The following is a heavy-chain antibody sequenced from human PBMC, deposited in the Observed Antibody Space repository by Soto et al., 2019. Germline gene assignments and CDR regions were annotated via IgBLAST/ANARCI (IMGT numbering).Heavy chain of an antibody. CDR1: GFTFSSYG. Sequence: QVQLVESGGGVFQPGRSLRLSCAASGFTFSSYGMHWFRRAPGRGRGWVAVISYDGSNKYYADSVKGRFTISRDNSKNTLYLQMNSLRAEDTAVYYCAKDDGGSYYYGMDVWGQGTTVTVSS. V-gene: IGHV3-30*18. CDR3: AKDDGGSYYYGMDV. J-gene: IGHJ6*02. CDR2: ISYDGSNK. D-gene: IGHD1-26*01.